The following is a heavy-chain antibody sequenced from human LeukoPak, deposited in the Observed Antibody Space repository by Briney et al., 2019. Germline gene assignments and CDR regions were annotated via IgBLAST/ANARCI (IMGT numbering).Heavy chain of an antibody. V-gene: IGHV3-23*01. Sequence: GGSLRLSCAASGFTFSSYALSWVRQAPGKGLEWVSAIGGSGRSTYYADSVKGRFTIPRDNSNNTLYLQMYSLRAEDTAVYYCAKDFPVTSVTGADYWGQGTLVTVSS. CDR3: AKDFPVTSVTGADY. CDR1: GFTFSSYA. D-gene: IGHD4-17*01. CDR2: IGGSGRST. J-gene: IGHJ4*02.